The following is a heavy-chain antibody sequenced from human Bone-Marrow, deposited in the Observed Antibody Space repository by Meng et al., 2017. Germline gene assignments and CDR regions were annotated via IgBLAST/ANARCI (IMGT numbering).Heavy chain of an antibody. CDR2: INPKSGDT. V-gene: IGHV1-2*02. CDR3: ARRVSTVGDLDY. J-gene: IGHJ4*02. D-gene: IGHD2-21*01. CDR1: GYTFTGHN. Sequence: LWQPEVWGTTPGASVKVSCKSSGYTFTGHNIYWVRQAPGQGLEWMGWINPKSGDTKYAQNFQGRVTLTRDTSISTAHMELSRLSSDDTAVYYCARRVSTVGDLDYWGQGTLVTVSS.